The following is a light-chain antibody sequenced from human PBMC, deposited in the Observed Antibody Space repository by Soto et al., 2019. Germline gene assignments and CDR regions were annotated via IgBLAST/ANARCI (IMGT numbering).Light chain of an antibody. CDR1: QSVSSN. CDR3: QQYNNWPGT. Sequence: EIVMTQSPATLSVSPGERATLSCRASQSVSSNLAWYQQKPGQAPRLLIYGASTRATGIPARFSGSGSGTEFTLTISRLQSEDFAVYYCQQYNNWPGTFGQGTKVDI. V-gene: IGKV3-15*01. J-gene: IGKJ1*01. CDR2: GAS.